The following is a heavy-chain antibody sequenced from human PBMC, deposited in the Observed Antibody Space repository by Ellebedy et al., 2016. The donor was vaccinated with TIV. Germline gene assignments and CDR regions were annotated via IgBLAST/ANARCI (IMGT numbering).Heavy chain of an antibody. CDR3: ASRHATLAARGVIDY. CDR1: GFTSSSYA. Sequence: PGGSLRLSCAASGFTSSSYAMSWVRQAPGKGLEWVTAISGSGGSSYYADSVKDRFTISRDNSKNPLYLQMNSLRAEDTAVYYCASRHATLAARGVIDYWGQGTLVTVSS. D-gene: IGHD6-6*01. J-gene: IGHJ4*02. CDR2: ISGSGGSS. V-gene: IGHV3-23*01.